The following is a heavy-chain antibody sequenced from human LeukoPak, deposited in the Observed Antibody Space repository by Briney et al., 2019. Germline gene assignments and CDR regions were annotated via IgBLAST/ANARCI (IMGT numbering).Heavy chain of an antibody. J-gene: IGHJ4*02. CDR1: GFTFSSYG. CDR2: IRYDGSNK. CDR3: AKDSVVVVAGDLFDY. Sequence: PGGSLRPSCAASGFTFSSYGMHWVRQAPGKGLEWVAFIRYDGSNKYYADSVKGRFTISRDNSKNTLYLQMNSLRAEDTAVYYCAKDSVVVVAGDLFDYWGQGTLVTVSS. V-gene: IGHV3-30*02. D-gene: IGHD2-15*01.